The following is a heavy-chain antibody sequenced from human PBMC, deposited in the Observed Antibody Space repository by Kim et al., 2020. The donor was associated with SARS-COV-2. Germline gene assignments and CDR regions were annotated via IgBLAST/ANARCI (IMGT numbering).Heavy chain of an antibody. CDR2: ISSNGGST. V-gene: IGHV3-64D*09. Sequence: GGSLRLSCSASGFTFSSYAMHWVRQAPGKGLEYVSAISSNGGSTYYADSVKGRFTISRDNSKNTLYLQMSSLRAEDTAVYYCVKVSRAGYLAYYYGMDVWGQGTTVTVSS. CDR1: GFTFSSYA. D-gene: IGHD3-22*01. J-gene: IGHJ6*02. CDR3: VKVSRAGYLAYYYGMDV.